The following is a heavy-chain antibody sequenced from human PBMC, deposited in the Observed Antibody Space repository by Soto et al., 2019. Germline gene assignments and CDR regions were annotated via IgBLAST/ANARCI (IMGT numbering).Heavy chain of an antibody. CDR2: ISPDGTIP. J-gene: IGHJ3*02. CDR3: ARCRGDAFDI. V-gene: IGHV3-74*01. CDR1: GFTFSDYW. D-gene: IGHD3-10*01. Sequence: GGSLRLSFAVSGFTFSDYWVRWVRQAPGMGLVWVSNISPDGTIPDYADSVKGRLAISRDNAKSTLFLQINSLRPEDTAVYYGARCRGDAFDIWGQGIMVTV.